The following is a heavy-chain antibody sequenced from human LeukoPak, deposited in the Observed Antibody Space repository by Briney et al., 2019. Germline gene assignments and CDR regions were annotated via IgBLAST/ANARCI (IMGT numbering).Heavy chain of an antibody. D-gene: IGHD3-10*01. CDR2: ISGSGGNI. V-gene: IGHV3-23*01. J-gene: IGHJ6*02. Sequence: GGSLRLSCAASGFTFSSYAMSWVRQAPGKGLEWVSVISGSGGNINYADSVKGRFTISRDNFKNTLYLQMNSLRAEDTAIYYCAKTYGSGSHPYYYYGMDVWGQGTTVTVSS. CDR1: GFTFSSYA. CDR3: AKTYGSGSHPYYYYGMDV.